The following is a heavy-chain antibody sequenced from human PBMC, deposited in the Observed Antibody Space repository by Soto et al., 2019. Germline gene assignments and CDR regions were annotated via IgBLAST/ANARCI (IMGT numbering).Heavy chain of an antibody. Sequence: QVQLVQSGAEVKKPGSSVKVSCKASGGTFSSYAISWVRQAPGQGLEWMGGIIPIFGTANYAQKFQGRVTIPADESTSRAYMELSSLRSDDTAVCYCASNELVPCGMDVWGQGTTVTVSS. V-gene: IGHV1-69*12. CDR1: GGTFSSYA. CDR2: IIPIFGTA. J-gene: IGHJ6*02. D-gene: IGHD6-13*01. CDR3: ASNELVPCGMDV.